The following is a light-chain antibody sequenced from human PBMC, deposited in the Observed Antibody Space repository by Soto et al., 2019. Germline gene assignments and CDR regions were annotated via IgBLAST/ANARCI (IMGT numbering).Light chain of an antibody. V-gene: IGLV1-44*01. Sequence: QSVLTQPPSASGTPGQRVTFSCSGSSTNIGTNAVNWYQQLPGTAPKLIIYTDNHRPSGVPVRFSGSKSGTSASLAISGLQSEDEDDYDCAAWDASRGAVVFGGGTKLTVL. J-gene: IGLJ2*01. CDR3: AAWDASRGAVV. CDR1: STNIGTNA. CDR2: TDN.